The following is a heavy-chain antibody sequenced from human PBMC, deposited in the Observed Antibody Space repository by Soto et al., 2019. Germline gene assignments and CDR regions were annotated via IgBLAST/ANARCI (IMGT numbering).Heavy chain of an antibody. CDR2: ISDDGDSI. CDR3: ARENSVQAWLHHFDH. CDR1: GFSFSSFA. V-gene: IGHV3-48*03. Sequence: PGGSLRLSCEASGFSFSSFAMNWVRQAPGRGLEWVSYISDDGDSIYYADSLKGRFTISRDNAKNSLSLQMNNLRAEDTAVYYCARENSVQAWLHHFDHWGLGTLVTVSS. J-gene: IGHJ4*02. D-gene: IGHD5-18*01.